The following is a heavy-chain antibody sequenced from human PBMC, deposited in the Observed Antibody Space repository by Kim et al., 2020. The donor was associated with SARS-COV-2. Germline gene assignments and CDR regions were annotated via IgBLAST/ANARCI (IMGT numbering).Heavy chain of an antibody. D-gene: IGHD3-3*01. CDR3: AGGGFGPHRFYS. CDR1: GGSIRSYY. V-gene: IGHV4-59*01. Sequence: SETLSLTCTVSGGSIRSYYWSWIRQSPGRGLEWIGYIYYSGSTNYNPSLKSRVTLSVDMSKNHFSLKLNSVSAADTAVYYCAGGGFGPHRFYSWGQGTL. CDR2: IYYSGST. J-gene: IGHJ4*02.